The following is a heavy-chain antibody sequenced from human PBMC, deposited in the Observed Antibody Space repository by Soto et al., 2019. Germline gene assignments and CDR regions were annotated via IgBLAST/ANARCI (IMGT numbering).Heavy chain of an antibody. CDR3: ARRGEMATMYFDY. Sequence: GESLKISCKGSGYSFTSYWIGWVRQMPGKGLEWMGIIYPGDSDTRYSLSFQGQVTISADKSISTAYLQWSSLKAADTAMYYCARRGEMATMYFDYWGQGTLVTVSS. J-gene: IGHJ4*02. CDR2: IYPGDSDT. CDR1: GYSFTSYW. D-gene: IGHD5-12*01. V-gene: IGHV5-51*01.